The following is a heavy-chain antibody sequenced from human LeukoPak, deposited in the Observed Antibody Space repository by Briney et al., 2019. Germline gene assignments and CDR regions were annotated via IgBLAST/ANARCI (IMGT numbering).Heavy chain of an antibody. D-gene: IGHD2-21*02. CDR1: GFTVSSNY. CDR3: ARYDVVVTAIPGAFDI. Sequence: GGSLRLSCAASGFTVSSNYMSWVRQAPGKGLEWVSVIYSGGSTYYADSVKGRFTISRDNSKNTLYLQMNSLRAEDTAVYYCARYDVVVTAIPGAFDIWGQGTLVTVSS. J-gene: IGHJ3*02. CDR2: IYSGGST. V-gene: IGHV3-53*01.